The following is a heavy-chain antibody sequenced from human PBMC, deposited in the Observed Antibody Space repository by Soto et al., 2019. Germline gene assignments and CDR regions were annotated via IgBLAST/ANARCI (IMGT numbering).Heavy chain of an antibody. CDR2: INPNSGGT. V-gene: IGHV1-2*04. CDR1: GYTFTGYY. J-gene: IGHJ3*02. CDR3: ARMYYYGSGSYDDAFDI. Sequence: ASVKVSCKASGYTFTGYYMHLVRQAPVQVLELMGWINPNSGGTNYAQKFQGWVTMTRDTSISTAYMELIMLRSDDTAVYYCARMYYYGSGSYDDAFDIWGQGTMVTVSS. D-gene: IGHD3-10*01.